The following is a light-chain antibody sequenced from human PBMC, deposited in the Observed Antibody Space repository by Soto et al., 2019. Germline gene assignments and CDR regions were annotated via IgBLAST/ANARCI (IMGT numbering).Light chain of an antibody. CDR1: QSVRSSY. CDR3: QQYGGSPLT. CDR2: GAS. J-gene: IGKJ4*01. V-gene: IGKV3-20*01. Sequence: EIVWTQSPGSLSLSPGEGATLSCRVSQSVRSSYLAWYQQRPGQAPRLLIYGASSRATGIPDRFSGSGSGTDFTLTISRLEPEDSALYYCQQYGGSPLTFGGGTKVEIK.